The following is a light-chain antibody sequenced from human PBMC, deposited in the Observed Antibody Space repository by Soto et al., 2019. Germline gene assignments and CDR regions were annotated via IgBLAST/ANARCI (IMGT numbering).Light chain of an antibody. Sequence: AIRMTQSPSSFSASTGDRVTITCRASQGISSYLAWYQQKPGKAPKLLIYAASTLQSGVPSRFSGSGSGTDFTLTISCLQSEDFATYYCQQYYSYPPSFTFGPGTKVDIK. J-gene: IGKJ3*01. V-gene: IGKV1-8*01. CDR1: QGISSY. CDR2: AAS. CDR3: QQYYSYPPSFT.